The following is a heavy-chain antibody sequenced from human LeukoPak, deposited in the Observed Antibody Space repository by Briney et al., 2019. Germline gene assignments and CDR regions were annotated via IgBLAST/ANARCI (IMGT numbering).Heavy chain of an antibody. V-gene: IGHV3-53*01. CDR2: IYSGGST. D-gene: IGHD6-19*01. CDR3: ASSGVFPHNPLDY. CDR1: GFTVSSNY. Sequence: GGSLRLSCAASGFTVSSNYMSWVRQAPGKGLEWVSVIYSGGSTYYADSVKGRFTVSRDNSKNTLYLQMNSLRAEDTAVYYCASSGVFPHNPLDYWGQGTLVTVSS. J-gene: IGHJ4*02.